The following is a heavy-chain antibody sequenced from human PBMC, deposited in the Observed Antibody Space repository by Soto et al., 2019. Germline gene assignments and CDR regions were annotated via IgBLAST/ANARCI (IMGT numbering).Heavy chain of an antibody. CDR2: IIPIFGTA. J-gene: IGHJ4*02. CDR3: ASREDTAMVFDY. V-gene: IGHV1-69*13. Sequence: VKFSCKASGGTFSSYAISWVRQAPGQGLEWMGGIIPIFGTANYAQKFQGRVTITADESTSTAYMELSSLRSEDTAVYYCASREDTAMVFDYWGRGTLVTVSS. CDR1: GGTFSSYA. D-gene: IGHD5-18*01.